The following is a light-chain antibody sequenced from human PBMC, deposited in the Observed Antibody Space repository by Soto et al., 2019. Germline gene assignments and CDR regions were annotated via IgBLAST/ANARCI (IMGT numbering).Light chain of an antibody. V-gene: IGLV1-40*01. Sequence: QSVLTQPPSVSGAPGQRVTISCTGSSSNIGAGYDVHWYQQLPGTAPKLLIYGNSNRPSGVPDRFSGSKSGTSATLGIAGLQTGDEADYYCGAWDTRLSAYVFGTGTKVTVL. CDR3: GAWDTRLSAYV. J-gene: IGLJ1*01. CDR1: SSNIGAGYD. CDR2: GNS.